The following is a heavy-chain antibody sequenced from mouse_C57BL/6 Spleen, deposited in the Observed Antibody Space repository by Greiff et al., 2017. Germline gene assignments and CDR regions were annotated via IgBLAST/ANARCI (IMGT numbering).Heavy chain of an antibody. J-gene: IGHJ2*01. CDR3: ARGYYSNYHFDY. Sequence: VQRVESGPELVKPGASVKISCKASGYAFSSSWMNWVKQRPGKGLEWIGRIYPGDGDTNYNGKFKGKATLTADKSSSTAYMQLSSLTSEDSAVYFCARGYYSNYHFDYWGQGTTLTVSS. V-gene: IGHV1-82*01. CDR2: IYPGDGDT. D-gene: IGHD2-5*01. CDR1: GYAFSSSW.